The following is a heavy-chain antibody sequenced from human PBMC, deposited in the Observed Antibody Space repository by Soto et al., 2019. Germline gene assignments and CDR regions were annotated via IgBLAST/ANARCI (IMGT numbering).Heavy chain of an antibody. D-gene: IGHD2-15*01. V-gene: IGHV4-39*01. J-gene: IGHJ4*02. Sequence: TLSLTCTVSGGSISSSSTYYWGWIRQPPGKGLEWIGTISYRGSTYYNPSLKSRVTISVDTSKNQFSLKLSSVTAADTAVYYCARSSRVGYCSGGDCSNFDYWGQGTLVTVSS. CDR2: ISYRGST. CDR1: GGSISSSSTYY. CDR3: ARSSRVGYCSGGDCSNFDY.